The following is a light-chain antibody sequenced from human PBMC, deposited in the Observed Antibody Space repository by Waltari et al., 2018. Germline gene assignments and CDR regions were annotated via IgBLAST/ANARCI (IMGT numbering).Light chain of an antibody. J-gene: IGLJ2*01. V-gene: IGLV2-14*01. CDR3: SSYASSK. CDR2: DVV. Sequence: QSALTQPASVSGSPGQTITISCTGTSSDIGGHNYVPWYQQHPGKAPKLKIYDVVKRPSGVSTRFSGPKSGNTASRTISGLQAEDDAIYYCSSYASSKFGGGTKLTVL. CDR1: SSDIGGHNY.